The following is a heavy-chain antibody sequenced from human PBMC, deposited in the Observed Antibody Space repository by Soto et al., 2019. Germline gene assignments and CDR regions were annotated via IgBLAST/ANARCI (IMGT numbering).Heavy chain of an antibody. D-gene: IGHD2-21*02. V-gene: IGHV1-46*01. CDR1: GYTFTSYY. J-gene: IGHJ4*02. Sequence: ASVKVSCKASGYTFTSYYMHWVRQAPGQGLEWMGIINPSGGSTSYAQKFQGRVTMTRDTSTSTVYMELSSLRSEDTAVYYCARAGVVTAFPPALGYWGQGTLVTVSS. CDR2: INPSGGST. CDR3: ARAGVVTAFPPALGY.